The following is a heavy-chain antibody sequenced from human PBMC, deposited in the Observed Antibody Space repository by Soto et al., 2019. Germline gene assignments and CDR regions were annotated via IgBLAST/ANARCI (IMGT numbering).Heavy chain of an antibody. CDR3: ARDGSSNHYYYYGMDV. D-gene: IGHD6-13*01. J-gene: IGHJ6*02. Sequence: QVQLVESGGGVVQPGRSLRLSCAASGFTFSSYGRHWVRQAPGKGLEWVAVIWYDGSNKYYADSVKGRFTISRDNSKNTLYLQMNSLRAEDTAVYYCARDGSSNHYYYYGMDVWGQGTTVTVSS. CDR2: IWYDGSNK. CDR1: GFTFSSYG. V-gene: IGHV3-33*01.